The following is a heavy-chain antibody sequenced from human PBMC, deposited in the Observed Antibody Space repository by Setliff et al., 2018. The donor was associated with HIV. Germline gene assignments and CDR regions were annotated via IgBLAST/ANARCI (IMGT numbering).Heavy chain of an antibody. J-gene: IGHJ6*02. CDR3: ARDYLYYNLYNGSPVYGMDV. V-gene: IGHV3-48*03. CDR1: GFTFRNYK. D-gene: IGHD3-3*01. CDR2: ISIGSGGAI. Sequence: PGGSLRLSCAASGFTFRNYKFNWVRQAPGRGLEWVSSISIGSGGAIDYADSVQGRFTISRDNSKNSLYLQMNSLRVEDTAAYYCARDYLYYNLYNGSPVYGMDVWGQGTTVTVSS.